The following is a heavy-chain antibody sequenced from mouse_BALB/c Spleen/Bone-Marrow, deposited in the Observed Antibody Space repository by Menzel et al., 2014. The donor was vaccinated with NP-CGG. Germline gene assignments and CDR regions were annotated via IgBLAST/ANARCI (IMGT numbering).Heavy chain of an antibody. CDR3: ARHAYYDQTEVSFVY. V-gene: IGHV5-9-2*01. D-gene: IGHD2-4*01. Sequence: VESGGGLVKSGGSLRLSCAASGFTFNNYGMSWDRQTPEKRLEWVATISGGGSYTFYPDSVKGRFTISRDNAKNDLYLQLSSLRSEDTALYYCARHAYYDQTEVSFVYWGQGTLVTVSA. CDR2: ISGGGSYT. CDR1: GFTFNNYG. J-gene: IGHJ3*01.